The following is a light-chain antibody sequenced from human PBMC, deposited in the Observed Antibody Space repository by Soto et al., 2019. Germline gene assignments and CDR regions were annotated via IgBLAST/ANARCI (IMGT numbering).Light chain of an antibody. V-gene: IGKV3-20*01. CDR1: QSVSSN. Sequence: EIVMTQSPVTLSVSPGESATLSCRASQSVSSNLAWYQQKPGQAPWLLIYGASSRATGVPDRFSGSGSGTDFTLIISRLEPEDFAVYYWQQYGSSSWTLGQGTKVDIK. CDR2: GAS. CDR3: QQYGSSSWT. J-gene: IGKJ1*01.